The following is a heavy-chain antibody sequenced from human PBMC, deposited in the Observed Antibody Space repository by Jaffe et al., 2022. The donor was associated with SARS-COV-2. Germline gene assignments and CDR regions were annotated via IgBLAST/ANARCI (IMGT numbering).Heavy chain of an antibody. CDR2: IKEDGSDK. Sequence: EVQLVESGGGLVQPGGSLRLSCAASGFTFSIHWMTWVRQAPGKGLEWVANIKEDGSDKNHVDSVKGRFTISRDNTKNSLHLQMNSLRAEDTAVYYCARVPARTGRSLDYWGRGTLVTVSS. CDR3: ARVPARTGRSLDY. D-gene: IGHD3-10*01. J-gene: IGHJ4*02. CDR1: GFTFSIHW. V-gene: IGHV3-7*04.